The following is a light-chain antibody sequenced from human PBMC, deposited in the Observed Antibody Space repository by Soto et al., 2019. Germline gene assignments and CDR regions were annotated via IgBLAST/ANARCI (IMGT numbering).Light chain of an antibody. Sequence: ELVLTPSSGTLSLFQGKISTLSYRSSQSVSNNYLAWYQQNTGKAPRLLIYGESNTATGIQDRFSGSGSGTDFTLTISRLEPEDFAVYYCQQYGSSGTLGQGTKVDIK. J-gene: IGKJ1*01. V-gene: IGKV3-20*01. CDR3: QQYGSSGT. CDR2: GES. CDR1: QSVSNNY.